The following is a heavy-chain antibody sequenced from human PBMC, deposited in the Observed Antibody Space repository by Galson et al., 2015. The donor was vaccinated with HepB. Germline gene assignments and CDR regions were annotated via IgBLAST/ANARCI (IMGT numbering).Heavy chain of an antibody. CDR3: ASRYCSSTSCYWGSYYYYGMDV. CDR2: INHSGST. J-gene: IGHJ6*02. D-gene: IGHD2-2*01. Sequence: SETLSLTCAVYGGSFSGYYWSWIRQPPGKGLEWIGEINHSGSTNYNPSLKSRVTISVDTSKNQFSLKLSSVTAADTAVYYCASRYCSSTSCYWGSYYYYGMDVWGQGTTVTVSS. CDR1: GGSFSGYY. V-gene: IGHV4-34*01.